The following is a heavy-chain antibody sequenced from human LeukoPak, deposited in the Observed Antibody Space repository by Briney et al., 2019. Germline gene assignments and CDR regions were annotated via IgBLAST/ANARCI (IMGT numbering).Heavy chain of an antibody. CDR2: FIGSGGST. J-gene: IGHJ3*02. D-gene: IGHD3-10*01. CDR3: AKSNGYGLVDI. V-gene: IGHV3-23*01. Sequence: TGGSLRLSCAASGFTFSSYAMSWVRQAPGKGLECISGFIGSGGSTYYADSVKGRFTISRDNSKNTLYLQMNSLRAEDTAVYYCAKSNGYGLVDIWGQGTMVTVSS. CDR1: GFTFSSYA.